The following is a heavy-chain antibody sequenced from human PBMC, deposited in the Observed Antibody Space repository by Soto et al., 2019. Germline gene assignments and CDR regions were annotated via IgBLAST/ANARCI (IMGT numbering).Heavy chain of an antibody. CDR1: GFTFSSYS. CDR2: ISSSSSTI. CDR3: ARHPERIAQIGWFDP. V-gene: IGHV3-48*01. Sequence: EVQLVESVGGLVQPGGSLRLSCAASGFTFSSYSMNWVRQAPGKGLEWVSYISSSSSTIYYADSVKGRFTISRDNAKNSLYLQMNSLRAEDTAVYYCARHPERIAQIGWFDPWGQGTLVTVSS. D-gene: IGHD6-13*01. J-gene: IGHJ5*02.